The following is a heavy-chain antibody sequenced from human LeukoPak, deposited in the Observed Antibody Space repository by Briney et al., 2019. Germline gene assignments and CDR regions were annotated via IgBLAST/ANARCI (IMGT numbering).Heavy chain of an antibody. D-gene: IGHD3-22*01. Sequence: GGSLRLSCEVSGFTSSTYTMSWVRQAPGKGLEWVSTISRTGVATYYANSVKGRFTISRDNSKNTVYLQMNSLRAEDTAVYYCAKHSHDGSAPYYEVQFDSWGQGTLVTVSS. CDR1: GFTSSTYT. V-gene: IGHV3-23*01. CDR2: ISRTGVAT. CDR3: AKHSHDGSAPYYEVQFDS. J-gene: IGHJ4*02.